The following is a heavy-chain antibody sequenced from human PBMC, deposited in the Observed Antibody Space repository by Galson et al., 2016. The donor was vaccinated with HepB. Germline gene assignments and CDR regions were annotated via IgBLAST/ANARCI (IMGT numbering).Heavy chain of an antibody. D-gene: IGHD3-16*01. J-gene: IGHJ4*02. V-gene: IGHV1-69*06. CDR2: IIPSFGPT. CDR1: GGTFSSYS. CDR3: ARGHYYDDRGYYDY. Sequence: SVKVSCKASGGTFSSYSISWVRQAPGQGLEWMGGIIPSFGPTNSAPNLQGRVTITAEKSTSTIFMELSSLRPEDTAVYYCARGHYYDDRGYYDYWGQGTLVTVSS.